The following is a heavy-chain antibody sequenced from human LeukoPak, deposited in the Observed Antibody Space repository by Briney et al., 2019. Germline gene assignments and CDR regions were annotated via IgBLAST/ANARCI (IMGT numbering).Heavy chain of an antibody. V-gene: IGHV3-21*01. J-gene: IGHJ4*02. CDR3: ARDSELGRDY. CDR1: GFTFSSYS. D-gene: IGHD7-27*01. Sequence: GGSLKLSCAASGFTFSSYSMNWVRQAPGKGLEWVSSISSSSSYIYYADSVKGRFTISRDNAKNSLYLQMNSLRAEDTAVYYCARDSELGRDYWGQGTLVTVSS. CDR2: ISSSSSYI.